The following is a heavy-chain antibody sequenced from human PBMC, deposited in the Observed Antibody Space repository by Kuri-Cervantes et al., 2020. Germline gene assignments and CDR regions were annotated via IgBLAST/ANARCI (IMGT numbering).Heavy chain of an antibody. Sequence: LSLTCAASGFTLSNYGMHWVRQAPGKGLEWVAFIRYDGNDEYYVDSVKGRFTISRDNSKNTLYLQMNSLRAEDTAVYYCAKDRDYSNLFDPWGQGALVTVSS. CDR2: IRYDGNDE. V-gene: IGHV3-30*02. D-gene: IGHD4-11*01. J-gene: IGHJ5*02. CDR3: AKDRDYSNLFDP. CDR1: GFTLSNYG.